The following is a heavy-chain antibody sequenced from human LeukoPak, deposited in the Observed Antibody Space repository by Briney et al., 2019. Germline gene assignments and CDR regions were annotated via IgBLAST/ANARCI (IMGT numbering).Heavy chain of an antibody. CDR1: GYTFTSYG. CDR2: ISAYNGNT. V-gene: IGHV1-18*01. J-gene: IGHJ6*03. D-gene: IGHD4-17*01. Sequence: GASVKVSCKASGYTFTSYGISWVRQAPGQGLEWMGWISAYNGNTNYAQKLQGRVTMTTDTSTSTAYMELRSLRSDDTAVYYCARGTTVTTRYYYMDVWGKGTTVTVSS. CDR3: ARGTTVTTRYYYMDV.